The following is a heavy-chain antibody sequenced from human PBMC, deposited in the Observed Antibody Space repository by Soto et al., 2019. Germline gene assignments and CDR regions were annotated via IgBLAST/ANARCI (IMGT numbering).Heavy chain of an antibody. CDR2: IYYSGST. Sequence: QVQLQEPGPGLVKPSETLSLTCTVSGGSISSYYWSWIRQPPGKGLEWIGYIYYSGSTNYNPSLKSRVTISVDTSKNQFSLKLSSVTAADTAVYYCARGYGGNLDYWGQGTLVTVSS. CDR3: ARGYGGNLDY. D-gene: IGHD4-17*01. J-gene: IGHJ4*02. V-gene: IGHV4-59*01. CDR1: GGSISSYY.